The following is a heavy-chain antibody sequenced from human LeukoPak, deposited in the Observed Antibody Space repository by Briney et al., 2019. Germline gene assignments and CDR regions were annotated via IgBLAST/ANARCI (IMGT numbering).Heavy chain of an antibody. J-gene: IGHJ4*02. CDR2: INHSGST. V-gene: IGHV4-34*01. CDR3: ARDLQVDSRASGY. CDR1: GGSFSGYY. D-gene: IGHD3-22*01. Sequence: SETLSLTCAVYGGSFSGYYWSWIRQPPGKGLEWIGEINHSGSTNYNPSLKSRVTISVDTSKNQFSLKLSSVTAADTAVYYCARDLQVDSRASGYWGQGTLVTVSS.